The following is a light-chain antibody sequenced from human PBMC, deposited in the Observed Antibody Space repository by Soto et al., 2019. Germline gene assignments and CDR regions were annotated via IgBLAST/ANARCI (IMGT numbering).Light chain of an antibody. V-gene: IGLV2-14*01. Sequence: QSALTQPASVSGSPGQSITISCTGTSSDVGGYNYVSWYQQHPGKAPKLMIYGVSNRPSGVSNRFSGSKSGNTASLTISGLQAEDEADYCCSSYTRSSTWVSGGGTKVTVL. CDR1: SSDVGGYNY. CDR3: SSYTRSSTWV. CDR2: GVS. J-gene: IGLJ3*02.